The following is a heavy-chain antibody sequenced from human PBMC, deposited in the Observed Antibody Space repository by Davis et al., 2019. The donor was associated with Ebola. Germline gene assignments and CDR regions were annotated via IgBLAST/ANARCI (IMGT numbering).Heavy chain of an antibody. Sequence: GESLKISCTSSGFTFSHFSMNWVRQAPGKGLEWVSYISSNGSFTYYTDSVRGRFTISRDNAKKSLYLQMNSLRAEDTAVYYCARDLGGWDLPYYFDYWGQGTVVTVAS. D-gene: IGHD1-26*01. CDR1: GFTFSHFS. CDR2: ISSNGSFT. V-gene: IGHV3-21*01. J-gene: IGHJ4*02. CDR3: ARDLGGWDLPYYFDY.